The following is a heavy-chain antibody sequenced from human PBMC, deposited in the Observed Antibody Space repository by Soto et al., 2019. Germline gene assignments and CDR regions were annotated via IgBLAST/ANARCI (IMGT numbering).Heavy chain of an antibody. Sequence: SETLSLTCTVSGGSISSGGYYWSWIRQHPGKGLEWIGYIYYSGSTYYNPSLKSRVTISVDTSKNQFSLKLSSVTAADTAVYYCARVNSGITMVRGRYNWFDPWGQGTLVTSPQ. CDR1: GGSISSGGYY. V-gene: IGHV4-31*03. CDR3: ARVNSGITMVRGRYNWFDP. CDR2: IYYSGST. J-gene: IGHJ5*02. D-gene: IGHD3-10*01.